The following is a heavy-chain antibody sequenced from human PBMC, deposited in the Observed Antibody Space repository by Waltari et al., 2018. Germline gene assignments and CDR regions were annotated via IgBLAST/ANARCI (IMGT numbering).Heavy chain of an antibody. CDR3: VKKNDEVYDRNGLVYDAFDM. D-gene: IGHD3-22*01. CDR1: GFTFDDYA. V-gene: IGHV3-9*01. CDR2: INWDSGSI. J-gene: IGHJ3*02. Sequence: EVQLVESGGDWVQPGRSLRLSCAASGFTFDDYAMHWVRQGPGKGLECGSGINWDSGSIGYGDSVKGRFTISRDNARNSLYLQMNSLPTEDTALYYCVKKNDEVYDRNGLVYDAFDMWGQGTMVTVSS.